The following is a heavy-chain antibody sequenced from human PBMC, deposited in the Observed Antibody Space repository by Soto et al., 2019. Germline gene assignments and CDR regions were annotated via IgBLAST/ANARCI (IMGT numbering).Heavy chain of an antibody. CDR3: ARIGGYNLGYYFDF. D-gene: IGHD5-12*01. CDR1: GFTFSDHY. Sequence: QVQLVESGGGLVKPGGSLRLSCAASGFTFSDHYMTWIRQAPGKGLEWVSYISSSGTTIYYADSVKGRFTISRDNAENSLYLQMNSLRADDTAVYYCARIGGYNLGYYFDFWGPGTPVTVSS. V-gene: IGHV3-11*01. J-gene: IGHJ4*02. CDR2: ISSSGTTI.